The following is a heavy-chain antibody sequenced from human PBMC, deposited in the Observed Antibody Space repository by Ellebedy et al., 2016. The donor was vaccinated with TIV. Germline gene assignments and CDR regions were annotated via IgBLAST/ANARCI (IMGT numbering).Heavy chain of an antibody. D-gene: IGHD1-1*01. CDR1: GFTVSNNY. CDR2: IDHSGTT. J-gene: IGHJ4*02. CDR3: ARVLRGGRSGDYFDS. V-gene: IGHV4-4*02. Sequence: SCAASGFTVSNNYMNWVRQPPGKGLEWIGEIDHSGTTYYSPSLKSRVTMSVDTSKNQFSLNLSSVTAADTAVYYCARVLRGGRSGDYFDSWGQGTLVTVSS.